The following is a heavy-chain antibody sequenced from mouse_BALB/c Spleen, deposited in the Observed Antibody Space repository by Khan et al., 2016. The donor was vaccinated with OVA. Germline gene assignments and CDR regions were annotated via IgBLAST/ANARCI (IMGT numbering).Heavy chain of an antibody. Sequence: VQLQESGAELARPGASVKMSCKTSGYTFTTYTLHWVKQRPGRSLEWIGYINPSNDYTNYNQKFKDKSTLTADKSSSTAYMQLSSLTSEDSAVYYWARSGQLGLRGGFTYWGQGTLVTVSA. V-gene: IGHV1-4*01. CDR1: GYTFTTYT. CDR3: ARSGQLGLRGGFTY. J-gene: IGHJ3*01. CDR2: INPSNDYT. D-gene: IGHD3-2*01.